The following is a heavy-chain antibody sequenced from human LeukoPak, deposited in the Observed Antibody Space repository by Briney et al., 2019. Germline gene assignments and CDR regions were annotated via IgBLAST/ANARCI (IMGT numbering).Heavy chain of an antibody. CDR3: ARSGEGDAFDI. CDR2: IIPIFGTA. Sequence: SVKVSSKASGGTFSSYAISWVRQAPGQGLEWMGRIIPIFGTANYAQKFQGRVTITADKSTSTAYMELSSLRSEDTAVYYCARSGEGDAFDIWGQGTMVTVSS. J-gene: IGHJ3*02. V-gene: IGHV1-69*06. D-gene: IGHD3-10*01. CDR1: GGTFSSYA.